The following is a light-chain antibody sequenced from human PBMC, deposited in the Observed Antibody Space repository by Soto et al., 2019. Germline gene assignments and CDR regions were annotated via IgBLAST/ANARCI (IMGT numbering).Light chain of an antibody. CDR2: GAS. CDR3: KQYKSSPLT. V-gene: IGKV3-20*01. Sequence: EIVMTQSPVNLSVPPGERDTPSCSASPSVSCRYLAWYQQRPGQAPRLLIYGASSRATGTPDRFSGSGSGTDFTLTISRLQPEDFAVYYCKQYKSSPLTVGGGTKVDIK. J-gene: IGKJ4*01. CDR1: PSVSCRY.